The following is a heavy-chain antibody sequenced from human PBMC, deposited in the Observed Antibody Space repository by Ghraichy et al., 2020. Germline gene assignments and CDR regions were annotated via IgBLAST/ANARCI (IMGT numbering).Heavy chain of an antibody. CDR2: ISSSSSTI. Sequence: GGSLRLSCAASGFTFSSYSMNWVRQAPGKGLEWVSYISSSSSTIYYADSVKGRFTISRDNAKNSLYLQMNSLRAEDTAVYYCARDSLGYCSSTSCLEWYYYYGMDVWGKVTTVTVSS. CDR3: ARDSLGYCSSTSCLEWYYYYGMDV. V-gene: IGHV3-48*01. CDR1: GFTFSSYS. D-gene: IGHD2-2*01. J-gene: IGHJ6*04.